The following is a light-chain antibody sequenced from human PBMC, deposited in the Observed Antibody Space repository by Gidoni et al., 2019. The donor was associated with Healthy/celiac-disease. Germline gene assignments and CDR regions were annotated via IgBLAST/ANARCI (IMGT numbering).Light chain of an antibody. J-gene: IGKJ4*01. CDR2: AAS. Sequence: DIQLTQSPSFLSASVGDRVTITCRASPGISSYLAWYQQKPGKAPKLLIYAASTLHSGVPSRVSGSGSGTEVTLTISSLQPEDFATYYCQQLNSYPLTFGGGTKVEIK. CDR1: PGISSY. V-gene: IGKV1-9*01. CDR3: QQLNSYPLT.